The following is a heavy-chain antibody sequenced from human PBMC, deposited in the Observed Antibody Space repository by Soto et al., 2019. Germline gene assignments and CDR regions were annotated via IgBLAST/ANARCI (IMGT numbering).Heavy chain of an antibody. D-gene: IGHD6-13*01. J-gene: IGHJ6*02. V-gene: IGHV4-61*03. CDR1: GGSISSGGYS. CDR3: ARDQQLVGNYYGMDV. CDR2: IYYTGST. Sequence: PSETLSLTCAVSGGSISSGGYSWSWIRQPPGKGLEWIGYIYYTGSTNYNPSLKSRVTMSVDTSKNHFSLRLSSVTAADTAVYYCARDQQLVGNYYGMDVWGQGTTVTVSS.